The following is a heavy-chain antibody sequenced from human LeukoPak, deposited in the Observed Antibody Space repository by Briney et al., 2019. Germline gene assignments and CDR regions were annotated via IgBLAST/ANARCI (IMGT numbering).Heavy chain of an antibody. CDR1: GFTFSNAW. Sequence: GGSLRLSCEASGFTFSNAWMNWVRQAPGKGLEWVGQIKTKADGGTTDYAAPVKGRFTISRDDSKSTLYLQMNSLKTEDTAVYYCTTEPYYYDSSGNYLWYFDYWGQGTLVTVSS. V-gene: IGHV3-15*01. J-gene: IGHJ4*02. CDR2: IKTKADGGTT. CDR3: TTEPYYYDSSGNYLWYFDY. D-gene: IGHD3-22*01.